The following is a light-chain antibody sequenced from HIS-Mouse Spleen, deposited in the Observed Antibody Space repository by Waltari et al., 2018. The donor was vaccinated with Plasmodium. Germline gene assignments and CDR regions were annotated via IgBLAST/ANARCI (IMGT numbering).Light chain of an antibody. V-gene: IGKV3-11*01. CDR2: DAS. CDR3: QQYNNWSFT. CDR1: KSVSSY. Sequence: EIVLTQSAATLSLSSWQRATLSCRASKSVSSYLAWYQQKPGQAPRLLIYDASNRATGIPARFSGSGSGTDFTLTISSLEPEDFAVYYCQQYNNWSFTFGPGTKVDIK. J-gene: IGKJ3*01.